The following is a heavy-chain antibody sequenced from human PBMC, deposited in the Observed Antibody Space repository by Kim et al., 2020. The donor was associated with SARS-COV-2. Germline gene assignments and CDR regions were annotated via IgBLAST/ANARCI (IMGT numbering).Heavy chain of an antibody. CDR1: GGSISSYY. D-gene: IGHD2-2*01. V-gene: IGHV4-59*01. CDR3: AGGGIVVVPAF. Sequence: SETLSLTCTVSGGSISSYYWSWIRQPPGKGLEWIGYIYYSGSTNYNPSLKSRVTISVDTSKNQFSLKLSSVTAADTAVYYCAGGGIVVVPAFWGQGTLVTVSS. J-gene: IGHJ4*02. CDR2: IYYSGST.